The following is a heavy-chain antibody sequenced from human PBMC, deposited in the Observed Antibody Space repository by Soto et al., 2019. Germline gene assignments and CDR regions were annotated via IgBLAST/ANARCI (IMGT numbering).Heavy chain of an antibody. V-gene: IGHV3-30*18. CDR2: ISYDGSNK. Sequence: QVQLVESGGGVVQPGRSLRLSCAASGFTFSSYAMHWVRQAPGKGLEWVALISYDGSNKNYGDSVKGRFTISRDNSKNTLYLQMKSLRAEDTAVYYCAKDRGYSGYDSLDYCGQGNLVTVSS. J-gene: IGHJ4*02. CDR1: GFTFSSYA. CDR3: AKDRGYSGYDSLDY. D-gene: IGHD5-12*01.